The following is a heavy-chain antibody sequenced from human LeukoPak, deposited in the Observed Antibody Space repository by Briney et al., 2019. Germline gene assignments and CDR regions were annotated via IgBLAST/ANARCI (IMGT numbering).Heavy chain of an antibody. CDR3: AATYYYDRDY. CDR2: IYTSGST. D-gene: IGHD3-22*01. CDR1: GASISSGSYY. Sequence: SETLSLTCTVSGASISSGSYYWSWIRQPAGKGLEWIGRIYTSGSTNYNPSLKSRVTISVHTSKNQFSLKLSSVTAADTAVYYCAATYYYDRDYWGQGTLVTVSS. J-gene: IGHJ4*02. V-gene: IGHV4-61*02.